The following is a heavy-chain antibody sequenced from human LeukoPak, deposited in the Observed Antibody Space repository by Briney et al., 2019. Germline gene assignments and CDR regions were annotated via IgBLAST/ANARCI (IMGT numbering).Heavy chain of an antibody. D-gene: IGHD6-13*01. CDR1: GGSFSGYY. V-gene: IGHV4-34*01. Sequence: SETLSLTCAVYGGSFSGYYWSWIRQPPGKGLEWIGEINHSGSTNYNPSLKRRVTISVDTSKNQFSLKLSSVTAADTAVYYCAQAGTGGRDFDYWGQGTLVTVSS. CDR2: INHSGST. J-gene: IGHJ4*02. CDR3: AQAGTGGRDFDY.